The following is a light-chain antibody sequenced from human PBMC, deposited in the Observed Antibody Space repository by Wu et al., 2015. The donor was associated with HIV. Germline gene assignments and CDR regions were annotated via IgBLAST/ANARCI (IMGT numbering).Light chain of an antibody. J-gene: IGKJ5*01. CDR3: QQHANWPLT. CDR1: RSVSSA. CDR2: DAS. V-gene: IGKV3-11*01. Sequence: EIVLTQSPAALSISPGERATLSCRASRSVSSAVAWYQQKPGQAPRLLIYDASNRATGIPARFTGGGSGTDYSLTISSLEPEGFAVYYCQQHANWPLTFGQGTRLEIK.